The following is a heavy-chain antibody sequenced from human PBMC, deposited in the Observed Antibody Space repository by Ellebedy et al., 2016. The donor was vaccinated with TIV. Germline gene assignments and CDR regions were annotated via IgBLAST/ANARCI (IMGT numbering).Heavy chain of an antibody. V-gene: IGHV3-30-3*01. CDR3: ARRFGEISEYGMDV. D-gene: IGHD3-10*01. CDR2: ILFDGSKN. J-gene: IGHJ6*02. CDR1: GFSFSSYA. Sequence: PGGSLRLSCAASGFSFSSYAMHWVRQAPGKGMEWVALILFDGSKNYYADSVNGRFTISRDNSQNMLYLQMNSLRLEDTAVYYCARRFGEISEYGMDVWGQGTTVTVSS.